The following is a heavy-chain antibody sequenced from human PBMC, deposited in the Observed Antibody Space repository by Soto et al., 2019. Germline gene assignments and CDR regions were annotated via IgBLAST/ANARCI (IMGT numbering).Heavy chain of an antibody. J-gene: IGHJ5*02. CDR2: ISYDGSNK. V-gene: IGHV3-30-3*01. CDR3: ARAHFVTMRDPFYP. D-gene: IGHD4-17*01. CDR1: GFTFSSYA. Sequence: QVQLVESGGGVVQPGRSLRLSCAASGFTFSSYAMHWVRQAPGKGLEWVAVISYDGSNKYYAASVKGRFTISRDNSKVTLYLPMNSPSAADTAVYYCARAHFVTMRDPFYPWGQGTLVAVSS.